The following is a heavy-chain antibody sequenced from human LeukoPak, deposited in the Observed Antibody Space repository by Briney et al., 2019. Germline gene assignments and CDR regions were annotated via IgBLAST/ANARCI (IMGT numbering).Heavy chain of an antibody. J-gene: IGHJ6*02. CDR3: ARGIPSSDLSYYYYYGMDV. V-gene: IGHV4-39*07. CDR1: GGSIRSSYYY. D-gene: IGHD2-2*01. CDR2: IYDSGST. Sequence: SETLSLTCTVSGGSIRSSYYYWGWIRQPPGKGLEWIGSIYDSGSTYYNPSLKSRVTISVDTSKNQSSLKLSSVTAADTAVYYCARGIPSSDLSYYYYYGMDVWGQGTTVTVSS.